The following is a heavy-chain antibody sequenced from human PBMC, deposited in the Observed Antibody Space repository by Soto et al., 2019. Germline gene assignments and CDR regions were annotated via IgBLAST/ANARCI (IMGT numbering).Heavy chain of an antibody. CDR3: AGGYCSGGSCPVYYFDY. D-gene: IGHD2-15*01. CDR1: GGTXTSYA. CDR2: IIPIFGTA. Sequence: SXKVSFKASGGTXTSYAIRLVRQAPGQGLEWMGGIIPIFGTANYAQKFQGRVTITADKSTSTAYMELSSLRSEYTSVYYGAGGYCSGGSCPVYYFDYWGQGTLVTVSS. V-gene: IGHV1-69*06. J-gene: IGHJ4*02.